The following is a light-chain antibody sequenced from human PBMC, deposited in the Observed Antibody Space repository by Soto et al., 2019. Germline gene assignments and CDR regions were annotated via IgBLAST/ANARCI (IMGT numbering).Light chain of an antibody. CDR3: QQRSNWPPFN. CDR2: DAS. J-gene: IGKJ5*01. Sequence: EIVLTQSPATLSLSPGERATLSCRASQSVSSYLAWYQQKPGQAPRLLIYDASNRATGIPARFSGSGSGTDFTLTISSLEPEDFAVYYCQQRSNWPPFNFGKGTRLEI. V-gene: IGKV3-11*01. CDR1: QSVSSY.